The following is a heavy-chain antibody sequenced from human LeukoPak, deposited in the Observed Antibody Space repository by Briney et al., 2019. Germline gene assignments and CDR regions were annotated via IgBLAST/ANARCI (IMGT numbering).Heavy chain of an antibody. CDR3: ARPNGGYCSGGSCYTAYFDY. V-gene: IGHV4-34*01. J-gene: IGHJ4*02. CDR1: GGSFSGYY. D-gene: IGHD2-15*01. CDR2: INHSGST. Sequence: SETLSLTCAVYGGSFSGYYRSWIRQPPGKGLDWIGEINHSGSTNYNPSLKSRVTISVDTSKNQFSLKLSSVTAADTAVYYCARPNGGYCSGGSCYTAYFDYWGQGTLVTVSS.